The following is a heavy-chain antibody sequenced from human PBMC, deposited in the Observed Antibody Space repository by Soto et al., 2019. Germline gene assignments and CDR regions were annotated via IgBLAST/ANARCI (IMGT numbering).Heavy chain of an antibody. CDR1: GGSISSYY. CDR2: IYYSGST. V-gene: IGHV4-59*08. D-gene: IGHD4-17*01. CDR3: ARLSPVGIYFDY. J-gene: IGHJ4*02. Sequence: TETLSLTCTVSGGSISSYYWSWIRQPPGKGLEWIGYIYYSGSTNYNPSLKSRVTISVDTSKNQFSLKLSSVTAADTAVYYCARLSPVGIYFDYWGQGTLVTVSS.